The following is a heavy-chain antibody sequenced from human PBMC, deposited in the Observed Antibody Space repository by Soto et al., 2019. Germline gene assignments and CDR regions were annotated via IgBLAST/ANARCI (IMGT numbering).Heavy chain of an antibody. V-gene: IGHV4-31*03. CDR2: IYYPGST. Sequence: QVQLQESGPGLVKPSQTLSLTCTVSGVSISSGGYYWSWIRQHPGKGVEWIRYIYYPGSTYYNPSLKSRVTMSLDTSKNQCSLKLSSVTVADTAVYYCARGSQLERDAFDIWGQGTMVTVSS. D-gene: IGHD1-1*01. J-gene: IGHJ3*02. CDR3: ARGSQLERDAFDI. CDR1: GVSISSGGYY.